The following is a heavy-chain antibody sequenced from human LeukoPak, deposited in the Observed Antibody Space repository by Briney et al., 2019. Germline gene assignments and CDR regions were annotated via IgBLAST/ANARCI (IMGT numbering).Heavy chain of an antibody. J-gene: IGHJ5*02. CDR1: GGSISSGDYY. CDR2: IYYSGST. V-gene: IGHV4-30-4*01. CDR3: ARWFGELFWFDP. D-gene: IGHD3-10*01. Sequence: SETLSLTCTVSGGSISSGDYYWSWIRQPPGKGLEWIGYIYYSGSTYYNPSLKSRVTISVDTSKNQFSLKLSSVTAADTAVYYCARWFGELFWFDPWGQGTLVTVSS.